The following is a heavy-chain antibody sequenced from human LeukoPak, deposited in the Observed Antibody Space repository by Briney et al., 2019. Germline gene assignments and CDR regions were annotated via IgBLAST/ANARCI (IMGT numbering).Heavy chain of an antibody. J-gene: IGHJ6*03. V-gene: IGHV4-59*01. Sequence: SETLSLTCTVSGGSISSYYWSWIRQPPGKGLEWIGYIYYSGSTNYNPSLKSRVTISVDASKNQFSLKLSSVTAADTAVYYCARVSSYYYYYMDVWGKGTTVTVSS. CDR2: IYYSGST. CDR1: GGSISSYY. CDR3: ARVSSYYYYYMDV.